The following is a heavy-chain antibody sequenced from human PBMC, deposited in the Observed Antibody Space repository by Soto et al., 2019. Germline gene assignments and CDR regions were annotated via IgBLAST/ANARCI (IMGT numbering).Heavy chain of an antibody. CDR2: IYRDDDK. V-gene: IGHV2-5*02. CDR1: GFSLMTNGVG. J-gene: IGHJ4*02. CDR3: AHTVARGAYWETFNY. Sequence: QITLKESGPPLVKPTPTLTLTCTVPGFSLMTNGVGVGWFRQPPGKALEWLALIYRDDDKRYRPSLNSRVTVTRDNNKTQVVPTMTSMDPVDTATYYCAHTVARGAYWETFNYWGQGTLVTVSS. D-gene: IGHD1-26*01.